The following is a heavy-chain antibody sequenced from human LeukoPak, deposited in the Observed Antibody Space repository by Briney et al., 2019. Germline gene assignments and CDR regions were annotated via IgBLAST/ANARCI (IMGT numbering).Heavy chain of an antibody. Sequence: GASVKVSCKASGYTFTGYYMHWVRQAPGQGLEWMGWINPNSGGTNYAQKFQGRVTMTRDTSISTAYMELSRLRSDDTAVYYCARGYYYDSSGYHDAFDIWGQGTTVTVSS. CDR1: GYTFTGYY. J-gene: IGHJ3*02. CDR3: ARGYYYDSSGYHDAFDI. V-gene: IGHV1-2*02. D-gene: IGHD3-22*01. CDR2: INPNSGGT.